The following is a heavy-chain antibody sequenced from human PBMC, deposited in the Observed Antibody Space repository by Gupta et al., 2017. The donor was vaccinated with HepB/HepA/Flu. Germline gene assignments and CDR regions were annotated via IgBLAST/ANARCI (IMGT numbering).Heavy chain of an antibody. CDR1: GRTFTTHS. V-gene: IGHV1-2*02. CDR2: INHDSGDT. D-gene: IGHD4-11*01. J-gene: IGHJ5*02. Sequence: QVHLVQSGAEVKKPGASVKISCQPSGRTFTTHSIHWLRQAPRQGLEWMGWINHDSGDTKYAQKFQGRVTMTRDTSISTVYMDLSSLRSDDTAIYYCVRIMRGSSYFDPWGQGTLVTVS. CDR3: VRIMRGSSYFDP.